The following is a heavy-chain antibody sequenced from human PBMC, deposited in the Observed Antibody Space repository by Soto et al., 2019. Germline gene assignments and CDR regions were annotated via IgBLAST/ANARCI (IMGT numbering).Heavy chain of an antibody. CDR2: VHYSGSA. CDR1: GGSIRSDY. Sequence: SETLSLTCTVSGGSIRSDYWSWIRQPPGKGLEWIGDVHYSGSANYNPSLERRVTISVASSKTHFSLKLSSVTAADTAVYYCATNHNDFWNGNLFDTWGQGTPVTVSS. D-gene: IGHD3-3*01. J-gene: IGHJ4*02. CDR3: ATNHNDFWNGNLFDT. V-gene: IGHV4-59*01.